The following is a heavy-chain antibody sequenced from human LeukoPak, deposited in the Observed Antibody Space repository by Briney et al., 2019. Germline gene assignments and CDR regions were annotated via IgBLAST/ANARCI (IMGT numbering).Heavy chain of an antibody. CDR1: GYTFTSYG. CDR2: ISAYNGNT. CDR3: ARDSSYYGSGSPFDY. D-gene: IGHD3-10*01. Sequence: RASVKVSCKASGYTFTSYGISWVRQAPGQGLEWMGWISAYNGNTNYAQKLQGRVTMTTDTSTSTAYMELRSLRSDDTAVYYCARDSSYYGSGSPFDYWGQGTLVTVSS. J-gene: IGHJ4*02. V-gene: IGHV1-18*01.